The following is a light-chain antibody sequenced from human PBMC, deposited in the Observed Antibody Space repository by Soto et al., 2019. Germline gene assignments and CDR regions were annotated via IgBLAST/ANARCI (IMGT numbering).Light chain of an antibody. V-gene: IGKV3-11*01. J-gene: IGKJ5*01. Sequence: VLTQSPATLSLSPGERATLSCRASLNVKSYLAWYQQKPGQAPRLLIYGASNRAAGIPARFSGSGSGTDFTLTISSLEPEDFAIYYCQQRQYWPPITFGQGTRLEIK. CDR3: QQRQYWPPIT. CDR1: LNVKSY. CDR2: GAS.